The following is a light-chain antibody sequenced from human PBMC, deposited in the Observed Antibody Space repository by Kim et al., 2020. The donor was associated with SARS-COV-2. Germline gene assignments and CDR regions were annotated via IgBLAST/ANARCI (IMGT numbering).Light chain of an antibody. CDR3: AAWDDSLSGFLV. CDR2: SDI. Sequence: QSATISGSGGSTNIGSNTVNWYQHLPGTAPKLLIYSDIQRPSAVPDRFSASKSGTSASLAISGLQSEDEAVYYCAAWDDSLSGFLVFGGGTQLTVL. V-gene: IGLV1-44*01. J-gene: IGLJ2*01. CDR1: STNIGSNT.